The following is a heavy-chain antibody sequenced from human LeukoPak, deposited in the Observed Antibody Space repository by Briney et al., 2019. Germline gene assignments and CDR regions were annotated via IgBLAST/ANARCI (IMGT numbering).Heavy chain of an antibody. CDR3: ASGEYSSGWYALSYDY. Sequence: SETLSLTCAVYGGPFSGYYWSWIRQPPGKGLEWIGEINHSGSTNYNPSLKSRVTISVDTSKNQFSLKLSSVTAADTAVYYCASGEYSSGWYALSYDYWGQGTLVTVSS. CDR1: GGPFSGYY. V-gene: IGHV4-34*01. J-gene: IGHJ4*02. D-gene: IGHD6-19*01. CDR2: INHSGST.